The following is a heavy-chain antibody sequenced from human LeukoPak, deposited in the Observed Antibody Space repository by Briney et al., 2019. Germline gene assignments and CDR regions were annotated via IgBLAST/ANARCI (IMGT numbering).Heavy chain of an antibody. J-gene: IGHJ4*02. CDR3: ARGSGYHLGHFDY. V-gene: IGHV3-7*01. CDR1: GFTFSSYW. D-gene: IGHD3-22*01. CDR2: IKQDGSEK. Sequence: EGSLRLSCAASGFTFSSYWMSWVRQAPGKGLEWVANIKQDGSEKYYVDSVKGRFTISRDNAKNSLYLQMNSLRAEDTAVYYCARGSGYHLGHFDYWGQGTLVTVSS.